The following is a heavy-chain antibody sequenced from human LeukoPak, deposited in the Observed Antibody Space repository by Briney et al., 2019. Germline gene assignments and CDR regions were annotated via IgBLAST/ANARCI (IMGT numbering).Heavy chain of an antibody. CDR2: ISAYNGNT. CDR1: DYTFTSYG. V-gene: IGHV1-18*01. CDR3: ARDRSGSYKRPIDY. J-gene: IGHJ4*02. Sequence: ASVKVSCKASDYTFTSYGISWVRQAPGQGLEWMGWISAYNGNTNYAQKLQGRVTMTTDTSTSTAYMELRSLRSDDTAVYYCARDRSGSYKRPIDYWGQGTLVTVSS. D-gene: IGHD1-26*01.